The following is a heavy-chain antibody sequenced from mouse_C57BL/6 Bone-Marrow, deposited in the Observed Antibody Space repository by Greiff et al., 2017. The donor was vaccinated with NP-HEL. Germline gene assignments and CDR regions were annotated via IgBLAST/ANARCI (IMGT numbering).Heavy chain of an antibody. J-gene: IGHJ4*01. CDR1: GYSFTDYN. D-gene: IGHD1-1*01. CDR3: ARPTVVATRYAMDY. CDR2: INPNYGTT. Sequence: VQLQQSGPELVKPGASVKLSCKASGYSFTDYNMNWVKQSNGKSLEWIGVINPNYGTTSYNQKFKGKATLTVDQSSRTAYMQLHSLTSEDSAVYYCARPTVVATRYAMDYWGQGTSVTVSS. V-gene: IGHV1-39*01.